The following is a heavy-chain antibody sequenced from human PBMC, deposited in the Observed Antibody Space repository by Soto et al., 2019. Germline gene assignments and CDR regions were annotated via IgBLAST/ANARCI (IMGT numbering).Heavy chain of an antibody. J-gene: IGHJ6*02. CDR2: INPNSGGT. CDR3: ARAAISGEYYDFWSGYESYYYCGMDV. CDR1: GYTFTGYY. D-gene: IGHD3-3*01. V-gene: IGHV1-2*04. Sequence: ASVKVSCKASGYTFTGYYMHWVRQAPGQGLEWMGWINPNSGGTNYAQKFQGWVTMTRDTSISTAYMELSRLRSDDTAVYYCARAAISGEYYDFWSGYESYYYCGMDVWGQGTTVTVSS.